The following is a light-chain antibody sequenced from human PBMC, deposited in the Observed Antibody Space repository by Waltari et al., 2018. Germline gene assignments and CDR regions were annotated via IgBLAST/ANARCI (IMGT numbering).Light chain of an antibody. CDR1: SPNIGRNY. CDR3: AAWDDSLSGVV. CDR2: RNN. Sequence: HSVLTQPPSASGPPGQRVTISCSGSSPNIGRNYVYWYQQLPGTAPKRLIYRNNQRPSGVPDRFSGSKSGTSASLAISGLRSEDEADYYCAAWDDSLSGVVFGGGTKLTVL. V-gene: IGLV1-47*01. J-gene: IGLJ2*01.